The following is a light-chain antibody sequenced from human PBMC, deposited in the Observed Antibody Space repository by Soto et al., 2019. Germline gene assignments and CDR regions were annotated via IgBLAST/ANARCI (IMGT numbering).Light chain of an antibody. J-gene: IGLJ1*01. CDR3: SSYAGSNSFV. CDR2: EVS. CDR1: SSDVGGYNY. V-gene: IGLV2-8*01. Sequence: QSALTQPPSASGSPGQSVTISCTGTSSDVGGYNYVSWYQQHSGKAPKLMIYEVSKRPSGVPDRFSGSKSGNTASLTVSGLQAEDEADYYCSSYAGSNSFVLGTGTKVTVX.